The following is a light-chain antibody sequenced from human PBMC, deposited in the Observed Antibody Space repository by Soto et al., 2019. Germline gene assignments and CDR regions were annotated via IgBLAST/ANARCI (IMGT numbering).Light chain of an antibody. Sequence: DIQMTQSPSSLSAFAGDRVNITCRASQSISTNLNWYQQKPGKAPKLLIYAASSLQSGVPSRFSGSGSVTDFILTITSLQPEDFAIYYCQQSYSIPYIFGQGSKLDIK. V-gene: IGKV1-39*01. J-gene: IGKJ2*01. CDR3: QQSYSIPYI. CDR1: QSISTN. CDR2: AAS.